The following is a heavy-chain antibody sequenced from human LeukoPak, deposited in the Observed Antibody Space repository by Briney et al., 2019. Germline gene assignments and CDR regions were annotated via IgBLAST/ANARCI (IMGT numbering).Heavy chain of an antibody. D-gene: IGHD3-10*01. V-gene: IGHV4-59*12. CDR2: IYYSGST. CDR3: ARDVLLWFGELPFAN. CDR1: GGSISSYY. J-gene: IGHJ4*02. Sequence: SETLSLTCTVSGGSISSYYWSWIRQPPGKGLEWIGYIYYSGSTNYNPSPKSRVTISVDTSKNQFSLKLSSVTAADTAVYYCARDVLLWFGELPFANWGQGTLVTVSS.